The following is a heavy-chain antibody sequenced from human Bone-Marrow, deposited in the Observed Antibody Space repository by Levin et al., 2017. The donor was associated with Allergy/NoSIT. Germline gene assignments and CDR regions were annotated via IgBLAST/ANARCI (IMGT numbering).Heavy chain of an antibody. D-gene: IGHD3-10*01. CDR2: IYSGGST. CDR1: GFTVSSHY. Sequence: GESLKISCAASGFTVSSHYMSWVRQAPGKGLEWVSVIYSGGSTYYADSVKGRFTISRDNSKNTLYLQMNSLRAEDTAVYYCARDRLLAFDYWGQGTLVTVSS. V-gene: IGHV3-66*01. J-gene: IGHJ4*02. CDR3: ARDRLLAFDY.